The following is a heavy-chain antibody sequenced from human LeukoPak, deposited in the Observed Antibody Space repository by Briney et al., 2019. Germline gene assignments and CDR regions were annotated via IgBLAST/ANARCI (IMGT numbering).Heavy chain of an antibody. J-gene: IGHJ4*02. CDR1: GFTFSSYE. CDR3: ARNDGY. V-gene: IGHV3-48*03. Sequence: GSLRLSCAASGFTFSSYEMNWVCQPPGQGLDWISYISSSGSTTSYADSVKGRFTISRDNSAKNSVYLKMNSLRAEDTAVYYCARNDGYWGQRTVVPVSS. CDR2: ISSSGSTT.